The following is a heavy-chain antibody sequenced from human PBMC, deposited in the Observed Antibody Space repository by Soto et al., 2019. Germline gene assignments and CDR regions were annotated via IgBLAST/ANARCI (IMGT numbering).Heavy chain of an antibody. J-gene: IGHJ4*02. Sequence: QVQLVQSGAEVKKPGSAVKVSCKASGGIFSNYAISWVRQATGQGLEWIGVIIPIFGIPKFAQTSQDIVTITVVESTPTVYMELRSLRPDDTAVYYSARVGGPGIALAVLADWGQGTRVTVSS. CDR2: IIPIFGIP. CDR1: GGIFSNYA. V-gene: IGHV1-69*01. CDR3: ARVGGPGIALAVLAD. D-gene: IGHD6-19*01.